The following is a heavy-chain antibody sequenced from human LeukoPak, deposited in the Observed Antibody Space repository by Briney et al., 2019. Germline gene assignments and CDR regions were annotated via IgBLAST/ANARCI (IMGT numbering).Heavy chain of an antibody. CDR1: GGSISSYY. CDR2: IYTSGST. CDR3: ARGQTAAAGTFWFDP. J-gene: IGHJ5*02. D-gene: IGHD6-13*01. Sequence: SETLSLTCTVSGGSISSYYWSWIRQPAGKGLEWIGRIYTSGSTNYNPSLKSRVTVSVDTSKNQFSLKLSSVTAADTAVYYCARGQTAAAGTFWFDPWGQGTLVTVSS. V-gene: IGHV4-4*07.